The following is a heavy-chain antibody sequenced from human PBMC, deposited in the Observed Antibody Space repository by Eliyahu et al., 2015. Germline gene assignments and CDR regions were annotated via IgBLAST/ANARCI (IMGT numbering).Heavy chain of an antibody. CDR2: IYXRGST. CDR1: GXPISXSSYY. Sequence: QLQLQESGPGLVKPSETLSLTCTVSGXPISXSSYYWGWIRQPPGKGLEWIGSIYXRGSTYYNPSLKSRVTISVDTSKNQFSLKLSSVTAADTAVYYCARTAVLVLSYYDYVWGSYRYEGNYFDYWGQGTLVTVSS. CDR3: ARTAVLVLSYYDYVWGSYRYEGNYFDY. D-gene: IGHD3-16*02. V-gene: IGHV4-39*01. J-gene: IGHJ4*02.